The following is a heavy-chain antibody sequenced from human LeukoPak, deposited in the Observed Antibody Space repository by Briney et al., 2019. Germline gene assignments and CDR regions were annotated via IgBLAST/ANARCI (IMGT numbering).Heavy chain of an antibody. V-gene: IGHV1-2*02. CDR2: INPNSGGT. J-gene: IGHJ4*02. D-gene: IGHD7-27*01. Sequence: GASVKVSCKASGYTFTGYYMHWVRQAPGQGLEWMGWINPNSGGTNYAQKFQGRVTMTRDTSISTTYMELSRLRSYDTALSYFARGGDWGSLDYWGKGTLVTVSS. CDR3: ARGGDWGSLDY. CDR1: GYTFTGYY.